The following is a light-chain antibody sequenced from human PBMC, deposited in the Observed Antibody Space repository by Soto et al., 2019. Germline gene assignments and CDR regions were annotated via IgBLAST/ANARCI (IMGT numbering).Light chain of an antibody. J-gene: IGKJ5*01. CDR2: KAS. CDR3: QQYESFFPLT. V-gene: IGKV1-5*03. CDR1: QNINSW. Sequence: DIQMTQSPSTLSASVGDRVTITCRASQNINSWLAWYQQKPGKAPKLLIYKASNLESGVPSRFSGSGSGTDFTLTISSLQPDDFATYHCQQYESFFPLTFGGGTRLEIK.